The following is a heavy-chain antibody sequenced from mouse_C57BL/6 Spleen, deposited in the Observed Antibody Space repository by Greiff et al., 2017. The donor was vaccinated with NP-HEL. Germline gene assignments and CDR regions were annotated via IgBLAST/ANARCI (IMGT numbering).Heavy chain of an antibody. CDR3: ARGYYGSSYGYFDV. Sequence: QVQLKESGAELVKPGASVKISCKASGYAFSSYWMNWVKQRPGKGLEWIGQIYPGDGDTNYNGKFKGKATLTADKSSSTAYMQLSSLTSEDSAVYVCARGYYGSSYGYFDVWGTGTTVTVSS. J-gene: IGHJ1*03. V-gene: IGHV1-80*01. D-gene: IGHD1-1*01. CDR2: IYPGDGDT. CDR1: GYAFSSYW.